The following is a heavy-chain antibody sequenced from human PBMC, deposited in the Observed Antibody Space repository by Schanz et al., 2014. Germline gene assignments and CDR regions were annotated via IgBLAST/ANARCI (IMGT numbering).Heavy chain of an antibody. CDR2: LTGSGTTT. CDR3: AKDLAAVGVFDY. J-gene: IGHJ4*02. D-gene: IGHD6-13*01. CDR1: GFSFRKSA. V-gene: IGHV3-23*01. Sequence: EVQLLESAGGLVQPGGSLRLSCAASGFSFRKSAMSWVRQAPGKGLEWVSALTGSGTTTYYADSVKGRFTISRDNSKNTLDLQMNSLRAEDTAIYYCAKDLAAVGVFDYWGQGSLXTVSS.